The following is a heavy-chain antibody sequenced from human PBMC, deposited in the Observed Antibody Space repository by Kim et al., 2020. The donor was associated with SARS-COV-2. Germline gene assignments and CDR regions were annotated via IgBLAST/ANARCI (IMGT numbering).Heavy chain of an antibody. CDR3: AKDPNLSGYYPGVVDY. J-gene: IGHJ4*01. CDR1: GFTFDDYA. Sequence: GGSLRLSCAASGFTFDDYAMHWVRQAPGKGLEWVSGISWNSGSIGYADSVKGRFTISRDNAKNSLYLQMNSLRAEDTALYYCAKDPNLSGYYPGVVDYWG. CDR2: ISWNSGSI. D-gene: IGHD3-22*01. V-gene: IGHV3-9*01.